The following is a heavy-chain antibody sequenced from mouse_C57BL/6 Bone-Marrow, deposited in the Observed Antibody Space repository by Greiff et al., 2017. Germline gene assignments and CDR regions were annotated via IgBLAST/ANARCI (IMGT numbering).Heavy chain of an antibody. V-gene: IGHV1-63*01. J-gene: IGHJ2*01. CDR1: GYTFTGYW. Sequence: VKVVESGAELMKPGASVKLSCKATGYTFTGYWIEWAKQRPGHGLEWIGDIYPGGGYTNYNEKFKGKATLTADKSSSTAYMQFSSLTSEDSAIYYCATYYGNSYFDYWGQGTTLTVSS. CDR2: IYPGGGYT. D-gene: IGHD2-10*01. CDR3: ATYYGNSYFDY.